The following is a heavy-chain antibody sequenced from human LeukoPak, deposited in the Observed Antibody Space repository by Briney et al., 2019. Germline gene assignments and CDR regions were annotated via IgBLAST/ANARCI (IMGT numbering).Heavy chain of an antibody. CDR1: GGSFSGYY. D-gene: IGHD3-10*01. J-gene: IGHJ4*02. Sequence: SETLSLTCAVYGGSFSGYYWSWIRQPPGKGLEWIGEISHSGSTNYNPSLKSRVTISVDTSKNQFSLKLSSVTAADTAVYYCARASNYYGSGSCDYWGQGTLVTVSS. CDR3: ARASNYYGSGSCDY. CDR2: ISHSGST. V-gene: IGHV4-34*01.